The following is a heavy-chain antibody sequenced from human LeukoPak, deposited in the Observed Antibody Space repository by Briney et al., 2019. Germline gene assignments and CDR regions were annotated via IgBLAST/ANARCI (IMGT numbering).Heavy chain of an antibody. CDR3: ARCQVAVAGSDY. J-gene: IGHJ4*02. CDR1: GFTFSSYG. CDR2: ISYDGSNK. Sequence: GGSLRLSCAASGFTFSSYGMHWVRQAPGKGLEWVTVISYDGSNKYYADSVKGRFTISRDNSKNTLYLQMNSLRAEDTAVYYCARCQVAVAGSDYWGQGTLVTVSS. V-gene: IGHV3-30*03. D-gene: IGHD6-19*01.